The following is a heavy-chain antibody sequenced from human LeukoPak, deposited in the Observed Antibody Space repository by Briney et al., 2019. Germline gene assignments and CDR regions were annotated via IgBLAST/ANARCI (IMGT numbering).Heavy chain of an antibody. CDR2: ISYDGSNT. CDR1: GFTFSNYA. Sequence: PGRSLRLSCAASGFTFSNYAIHWVRQAPGKGLEWVAVISYDGSNTYYADSVKGRFTISRDNSKNTLYLQMNSLRAEDTAVFYCAKDRYCGSTSCLEAVDIWGPGTMVTVAS. CDR3: AKDRYCGSTSCLEAVDI. V-gene: IGHV3-30*04. J-gene: IGHJ3*02. D-gene: IGHD2-2*01.